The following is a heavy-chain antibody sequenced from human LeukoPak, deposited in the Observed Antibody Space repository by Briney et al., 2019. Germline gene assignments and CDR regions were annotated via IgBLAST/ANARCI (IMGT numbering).Heavy chain of an antibody. Sequence: PGGSLRLSCVLPGLTFSDAWMSWVRQAPGKGLEWVGRIRKDRTTHYAAPVQGKFSISRDKSKNTFYLQMNSLRTEDTGMYFCTSMATIFTVDYWGQGTLVTVSS. CDR2: IRKDRTT. V-gene: IGHV3-15*01. CDR1: GLTFSDAW. D-gene: IGHD5-12*01. J-gene: IGHJ4*02. CDR3: TSMATIFTVDY.